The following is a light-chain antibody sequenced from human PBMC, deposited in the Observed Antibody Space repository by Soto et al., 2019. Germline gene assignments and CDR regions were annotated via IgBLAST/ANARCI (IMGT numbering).Light chain of an antibody. Sequence: QSVLTQPPSASGTPGQRVTISCSGSSSNIGSNYVYWYQQLPGTAPKLLIYRNNQRPSGVPDRFSGSKSGTSASLAISGLQSEDEADYYCAAWDDSLSGRGVFGGGTKLTVL. V-gene: IGLV1-47*01. CDR3: AAWDDSLSGRGV. CDR1: SSNIGSNY. J-gene: IGLJ3*02. CDR2: RNN.